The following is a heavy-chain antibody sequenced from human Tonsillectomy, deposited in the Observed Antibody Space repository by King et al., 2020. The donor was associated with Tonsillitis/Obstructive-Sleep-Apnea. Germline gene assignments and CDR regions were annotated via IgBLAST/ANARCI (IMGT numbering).Heavy chain of an antibody. Sequence: VQLVESGGGLVQPGGSLRLSCAASGFTFSSYSMNWVRQAPGKGLEWGSYISSSSTTIYYADSGKGRFTISRDNAKNSLYLQMNSLRDEDTAVYYCVSVTVASLPWGRGTLVTVSS. D-gene: IGHD4-23*01. V-gene: IGHV3-48*02. J-gene: IGHJ4*02. CDR1: GFTFSSYS. CDR2: ISSSSTTI. CDR3: VSVTVASLP.